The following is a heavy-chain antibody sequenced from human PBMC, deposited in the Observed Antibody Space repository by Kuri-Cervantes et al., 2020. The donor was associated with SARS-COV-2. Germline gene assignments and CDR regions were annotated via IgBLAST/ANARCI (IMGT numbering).Heavy chain of an antibody. CDR3: ARRDFGSGSYYLDH. V-gene: IGHV5-51*01. Sequence: KVSCKGSGYSFTTYWIGWVRQMPGKGLEWMGIIYPGDSDTRYSPSFQGQVTISADRSISTAYLQWSSLKASDTAMYYCARRDFGSGSYYLDHWGQGTLVTVSS. D-gene: IGHD3-10*01. J-gene: IGHJ4*02. CDR1: GYSFTTYW. CDR2: IYPGDSDT.